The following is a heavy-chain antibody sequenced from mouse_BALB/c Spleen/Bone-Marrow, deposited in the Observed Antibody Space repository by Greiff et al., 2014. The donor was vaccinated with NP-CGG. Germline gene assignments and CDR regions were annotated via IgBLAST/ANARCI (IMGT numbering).Heavy chain of an antibody. CDR1: GYTFTSYW. D-gene: IGHD3-3*01. V-gene: IGHV1S81*02. CDR3: ARGDGFAWFAY. J-gene: IGHJ3*01. CDR2: INPSNGRT. Sequence: VQLQESGAELVKPGASVKLFCKASGYTFTSYWMHWVKQRPGQGLEWIGEINPSNGRTNYNEKFKSKATLTVDKSSSTAYMQLSSLTSEDSAVYYCARGDGFAWFAYWGQGTLVTVSA.